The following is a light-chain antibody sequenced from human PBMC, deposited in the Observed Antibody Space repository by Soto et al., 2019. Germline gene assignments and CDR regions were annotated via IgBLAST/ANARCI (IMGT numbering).Light chain of an antibody. V-gene: IGLV2-14*01. Sequence: QSVLTQPATVSGSPGQSITISCTGTSSDVGGYNYVSWYQQHPGKAPKLMIYEVSDRPSGVSNRFSGSKSGNTASLTISGLQAEDGADYYCSSYTTSGTYVFGTGTKVTVL. J-gene: IGLJ1*01. CDR3: SSYTTSGTYV. CDR1: SSDVGGYNY. CDR2: EVS.